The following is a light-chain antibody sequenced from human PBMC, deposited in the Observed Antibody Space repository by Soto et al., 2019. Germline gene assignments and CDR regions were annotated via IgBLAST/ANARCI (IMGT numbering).Light chain of an antibody. CDR2: YYSDSDK. V-gene: IGLV5-37*01. CDR3: MIWPSNALWV. J-gene: IGLJ3*02. Sequence: QPVLTQPPSSSASPGESARLTCTLPSDINVGSYNIYWYQQKPGSPPRYLLYYYSDSDKGQGSGVPSRFSGSKDVSANTGILLISGLQSEDEADYYCMIWPSNALWVFGGGTKLTVL. CDR1: SDINVGSYN.